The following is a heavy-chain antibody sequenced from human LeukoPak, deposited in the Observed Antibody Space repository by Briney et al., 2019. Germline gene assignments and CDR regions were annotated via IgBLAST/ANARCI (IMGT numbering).Heavy chain of an antibody. D-gene: IGHD2-15*01. CDR2: INPNSGGT. CDR3: ARGGVAVAGQIDY. V-gene: IGHV1-2*06. Sequence: ASVKVSCKASGYPFTDYYMHWVRQAPGQGLEWMGRINPNSGGTNYALEFQGKVTMTRDTSISTAYMELRRLRSDDTAVYYCARGGVAVAGQIDYWGQGTLVTVSS. J-gene: IGHJ4*02. CDR1: GYPFTDYY.